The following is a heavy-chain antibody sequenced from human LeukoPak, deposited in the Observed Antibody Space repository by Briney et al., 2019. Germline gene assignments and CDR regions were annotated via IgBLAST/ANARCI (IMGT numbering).Heavy chain of an antibody. Sequence: GGSLKLSCAASGFTFSGSAMHWVRQAPGKGLEWVSAISGSGGSTYYADSVKGRFTISRDNSKNTLYLQMNSLRAEDTAVYYCAKDYWNSDYYFDYWGQGTLVTVSS. V-gene: IGHV3-23*01. CDR3: AKDYWNSDYYFDY. CDR2: ISGSGGST. J-gene: IGHJ4*02. CDR1: GFTFSGSA. D-gene: IGHD1-7*01.